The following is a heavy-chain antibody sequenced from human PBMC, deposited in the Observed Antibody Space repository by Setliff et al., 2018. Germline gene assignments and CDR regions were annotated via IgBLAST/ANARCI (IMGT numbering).Heavy chain of an antibody. CDR1: GFTFRNYA. CDR3: ASDPVYRENLSRVFDF. V-gene: IGHV1-18*01. J-gene: IGHJ3*01. D-gene: IGHD2-8*01. CDR2: ISAYNGDT. Sequence: ASVKVSCKASGFTFRNYAISWVRQAPGQGLEWMGWISAYNGDTTYTQNLQGRVTLTTDTSTTTAYMELRSLRSDDTAVYYCASDPVYRENLSRVFDFWGQGTMVTVSS.